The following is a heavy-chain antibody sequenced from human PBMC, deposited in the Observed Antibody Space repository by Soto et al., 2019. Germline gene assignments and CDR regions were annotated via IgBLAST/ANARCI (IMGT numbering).Heavy chain of an antibody. D-gene: IGHD3-10*01. V-gene: IGHV3-9*01. CDR2: VSPTGDTV. CDR1: GFRFEQYV. J-gene: IGHJ4*02. Sequence: VQVVASGGGLVQPGRSLRLSCSGSGFRFEQYVMHWVRQAPGNGLECVSTVSPTGDTVAYADSVEGRFTVSRDNVKNSLYMQMKSLKGDQRAIYYCLKDAHNGSIDDWGQGTLVIV. CDR3: LKDAHNGSIDD.